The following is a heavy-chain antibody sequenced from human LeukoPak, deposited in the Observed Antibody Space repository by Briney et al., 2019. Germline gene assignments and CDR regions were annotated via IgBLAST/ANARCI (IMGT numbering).Heavy chain of an antibody. D-gene: IGHD1-20*01. J-gene: IGHJ4*02. CDR1: GYTFANYW. V-gene: IGHV5-51*01. Sequence: GESLKISCQGSGYTFANYWIGWVRQMPGKGLEWMGIIYPDDSDIKYGPSFQGQVTISADRSISTAYLQWNSLTASDSAIYYCTRHRITGTTHFFDYWGQGTLVTVSS. CDR3: TRHRITGTTHFFDY. CDR2: IYPDDSDI.